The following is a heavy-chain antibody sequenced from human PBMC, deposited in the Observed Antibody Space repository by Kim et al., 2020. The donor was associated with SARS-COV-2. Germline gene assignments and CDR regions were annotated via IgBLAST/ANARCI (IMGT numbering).Heavy chain of an antibody. V-gene: IGHV6-1*01. Sequence: SQTLSLTCAISGDSVSSNSAAWNWIRQSPSRGLEWLGRTYYRSKWYNDYAVSVKSRITINPDTSKNQFSLQLNSVTPEDTAVYYCAKASGVLWFGGSMDWYFDLWGRGTLVTVSS. D-gene: IGHD3-10*01. J-gene: IGHJ2*01. CDR1: GDSVSSNSAA. CDR3: AKASGVLWFGGSMDWYFDL. CDR2: TYYRSKWYN.